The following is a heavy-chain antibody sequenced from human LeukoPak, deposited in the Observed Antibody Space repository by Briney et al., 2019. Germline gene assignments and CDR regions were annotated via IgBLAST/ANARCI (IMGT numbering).Heavy chain of an antibody. CDR2: ISAYNGNT. J-gene: IGHJ4*02. D-gene: IGHD3-22*01. CDR3: ATDRSGSGYYNYFDY. V-gene: IGHV1-18*01. CDR1: GYTFTSYG. Sequence: GASVKVSCKASGYTFTSYGISWVRQAPGQGLEWMGWISAYNGNTNYAQKLQGRVTMTTDTSTSTAYMELRSLRSDDTAVYYCATDRSGSGYYNYFDYWGQGTLVTVSS.